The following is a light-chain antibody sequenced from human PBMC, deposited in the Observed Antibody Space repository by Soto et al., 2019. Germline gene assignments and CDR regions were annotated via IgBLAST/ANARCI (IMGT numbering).Light chain of an antibody. CDR2: DAS. J-gene: IGKJ4*01. V-gene: IGKV1-33*01. CDR1: QDINIY. Sequence: DIQMTQSPSSLSASVGDRVTITCQASQDINIYLNCFQQKQGKAPKLLIYDASNLETGVPSRFSGSGSGTDFTFTISSLQPEDTATCYCQQHDNLPRTFGGGAKVAI. CDR3: QQHDNLPRT.